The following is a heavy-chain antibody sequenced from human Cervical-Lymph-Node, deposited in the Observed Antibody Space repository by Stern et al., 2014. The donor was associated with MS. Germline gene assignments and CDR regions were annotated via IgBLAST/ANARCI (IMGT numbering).Heavy chain of an antibody. Sequence: MQLVQSGPAVTRPGESLKISCPASGYTLTSYWIGWVRQPPGPGLEWIAIIFPGGSDIRYSPSFQGQVTISADKSSTTAYLQWNNLKASDTAIYYCARQRYFDYWGQGTLVTVSS. V-gene: IGHV5-51*01. CDR3: ARQRYFDY. CDR1: GYTLTSYW. CDR2: IFPGGSDI. J-gene: IGHJ4*02.